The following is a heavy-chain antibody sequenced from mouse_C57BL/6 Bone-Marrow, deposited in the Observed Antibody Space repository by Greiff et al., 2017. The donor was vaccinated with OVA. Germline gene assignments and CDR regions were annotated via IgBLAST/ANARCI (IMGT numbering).Heavy chain of an antibody. CDR2: IYTRSGNT. J-gene: IGHJ3*01. CDR1: GYTFTSYG. V-gene: IGHV1-81*01. D-gene: IGHD2-3*01. CDR3: ARDRIYDGYSAWFAY. Sequence: VQLQQSGAELARPGASVKLSCKASGYTFTSYGISWVKQRTGQGLEWIGEIYTRSGNTYYNEKLKGKATMTADKYSSTAHMELRRLTSEYSAVYFFARDRIYDGYSAWFAYWGQGTLVTVSA.